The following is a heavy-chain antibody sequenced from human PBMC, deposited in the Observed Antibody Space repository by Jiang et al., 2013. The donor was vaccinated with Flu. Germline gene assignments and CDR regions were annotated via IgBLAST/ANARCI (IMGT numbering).Heavy chain of an antibody. D-gene: IGHD1-20*01. Sequence: GPGLVKPSQTLSLTCTVSGASISSGGYYWSWIRQHPGKGLEWIGYMYFSGSTYYNPSLKSRSTISVDTSKNQFSLNLNSVTTSDTAVYYCARLVTDFDSWGQGTLVTVSS. J-gene: IGHJ4*02. V-gene: IGHV4-31*03. CDR2: MYFSGST. CDR1: GASISSGGYY. CDR3: ARLVTDFDS.